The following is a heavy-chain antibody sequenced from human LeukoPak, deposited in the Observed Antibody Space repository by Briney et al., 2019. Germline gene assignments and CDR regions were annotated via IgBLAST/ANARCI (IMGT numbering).Heavy chain of an antibody. CDR3: ARGGAAAGYYYYYCGMDV. Sequence: SETLSLTCAVYGGSFSGYYWSWIRQPPGKGLEWIGEINHSGSTNYNPSLKSRVTISVDTSKNQFSLKLSSVTAADTAVYYCARGGAAAGYYYYYCGMDVWGQGTTVTVSS. D-gene: IGHD6-13*01. CDR2: INHSGST. J-gene: IGHJ6*02. V-gene: IGHV4-34*01. CDR1: GGSFSGYY.